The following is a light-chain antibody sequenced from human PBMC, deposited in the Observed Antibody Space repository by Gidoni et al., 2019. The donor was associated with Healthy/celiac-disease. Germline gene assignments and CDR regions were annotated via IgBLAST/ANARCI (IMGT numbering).Light chain of an antibody. J-gene: IGKJ3*01. CDR1: QSISSY. CDR3: QQSYSTPFT. Sequence: DIQMTKSPSSLSASVGDRVTITCRASQSISSYLNWYQQKPGKAPKLLIYAASSLQSGVPSRFSGLGSGTDFTLTISSLQPEDFATYYCQQSYSTPFTFXPXTKGDIK. CDR2: AAS. V-gene: IGKV1-39*01.